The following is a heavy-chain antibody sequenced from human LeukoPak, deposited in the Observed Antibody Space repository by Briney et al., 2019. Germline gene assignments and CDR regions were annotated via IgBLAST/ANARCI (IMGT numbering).Heavy chain of an antibody. D-gene: IGHD2-2*01. V-gene: IGHV1-46*01. CDR2: INPSGGST. J-gene: IGHJ6*02. CDR3: ARPVGPRTSLGGMDV. Sequence: ASVKVSCKASGYTFTSNYMLWVRQAPGQGLEWMGIINPSGGSTSYAQKFQGRVTMTRDTSTSTVYMELSGLRSEDTAVYYCARPVGPRTSLGGMDVWGQGTTVTVSS. CDR1: GYTFTSNY.